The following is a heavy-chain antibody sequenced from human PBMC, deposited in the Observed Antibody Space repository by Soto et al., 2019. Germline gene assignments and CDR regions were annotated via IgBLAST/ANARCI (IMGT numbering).Heavy chain of an antibody. CDR3: AREPYGDSQYFDY. CDR2: ISGSGGST. V-gene: IGHV3-23*01. J-gene: IGHJ4*02. CDR1: GFTFSSYA. Sequence: PGGSLRLSCAASGFTFSSYAMRWVRQAPVKGLEWVSAISGSGGSTYYADSVKGRFTISRDNSKNTIYLQANSLRAEDTAVYYCAREPYGDSQYFDYWGQGTPVTVST. D-gene: IGHD2-21*02.